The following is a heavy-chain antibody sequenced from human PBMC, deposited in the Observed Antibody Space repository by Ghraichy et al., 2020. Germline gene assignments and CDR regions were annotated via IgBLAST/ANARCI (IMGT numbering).Heavy chain of an antibody. CDR3: ARFGITGTLDY. V-gene: IGHV3-21*06. J-gene: IGHJ4*02. D-gene: IGHD1-7*01. Sequence: GQFTIYRDNAKNSLYLQMNNLRAEDTAVYYCARFGITGTLDYWGQGTLITVSS.